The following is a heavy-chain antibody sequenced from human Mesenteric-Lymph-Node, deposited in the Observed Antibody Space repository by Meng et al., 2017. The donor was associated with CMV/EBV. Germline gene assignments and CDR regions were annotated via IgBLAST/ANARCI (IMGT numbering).Heavy chain of an antibody. CDR2: ISSSSSII. CDR1: GFTFSSYS. J-gene: IGHJ4*02. D-gene: IGHD4-17*01. V-gene: IGHV3-48*04. Sequence: GGSLRLSCAASGFTFSSYSMNWVRQAPGKGLAWVSYISSSSSIIYYADSVKGRFTISRDNAKHSLYLQMNSLRAEDTAVYYCARDPGDYASFYFDYWGQGTLVTVSS. CDR3: ARDPGDYASFYFDY.